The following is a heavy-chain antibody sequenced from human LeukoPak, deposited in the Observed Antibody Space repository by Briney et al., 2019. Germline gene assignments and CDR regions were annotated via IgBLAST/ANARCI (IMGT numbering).Heavy chain of an antibody. CDR1: GFTFSSYG. CDR3: ARVWGSSGLDY. V-gene: IGHV3-33*01. CDR2: IWYDGSNK. Sequence: PGGSLRLSCAASGFTFSSYGMHWVRQAPGKGLEWVAVIWYDGSNKYYADSVKGRFTMSRDNSKNTLYLQMNSLRAEDTAVYYCARVWGSSGLDYWGQGTLVTVSS. D-gene: IGHD6-19*01. J-gene: IGHJ4*02.